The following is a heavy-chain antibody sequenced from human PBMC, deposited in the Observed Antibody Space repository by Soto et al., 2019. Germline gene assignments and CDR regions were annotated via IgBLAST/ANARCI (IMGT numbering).Heavy chain of an antibody. V-gene: IGHV3-48*01. J-gene: IGHJ4*02. Sequence: EVQVVESGGGLVQPGGSLRLSCAASGFIFNSHSMNWVRQAPGKGLEWVSYINGSSSVIYYADSVKGRFTTSRDNAKNSLYLQMNSLRVEDSAIYYCATGYCSGGSCYEAVGHWGQGTLVSVSS. D-gene: IGHD2-15*01. CDR2: INGSSSVI. CDR1: GFIFNSHS. CDR3: ATGYCSGGSCYEAVGH.